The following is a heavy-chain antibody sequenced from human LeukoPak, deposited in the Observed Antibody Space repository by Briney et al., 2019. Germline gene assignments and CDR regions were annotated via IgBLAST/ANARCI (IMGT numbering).Heavy chain of an antibody. CDR1: GAALTRYF. CDR3: ARGDDYKSTLFDY. V-gene: IGHV4-59*01. CDR2: ISSGGST. J-gene: IGHJ4*02. Sequence: KPSETLSLTCTVSGAALTRYFWNWVRQPPREELEWIGYISSGGSTNYNPSLKSRVTISIDTSKNQFSLKLTSATAADTAVYYCARGDDYKSTLFDYWGQGTLVTVSS. D-gene: IGHD5-12*01.